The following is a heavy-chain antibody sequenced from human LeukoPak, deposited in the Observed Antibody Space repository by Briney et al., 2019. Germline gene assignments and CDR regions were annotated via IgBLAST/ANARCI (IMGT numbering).Heavy chain of an antibody. D-gene: IGHD2-21*02. CDR1: GFTFSSYW. CDR3: ARDVQGAYCGGDCYADWYFDL. CDR2: IKQDGSEK. J-gene: IGHJ2*01. Sequence: GGSLRLSCAASGFTFSSYWMSWVRQAPGKGLERVANIKQDGSEKYYVDSVKGRFTISRDNAKNSLYLQMNSLRAEDTAVYYCARDVQGAYCGGDCYADWYFDLWGRGTLVTVSS. V-gene: IGHV3-7*01.